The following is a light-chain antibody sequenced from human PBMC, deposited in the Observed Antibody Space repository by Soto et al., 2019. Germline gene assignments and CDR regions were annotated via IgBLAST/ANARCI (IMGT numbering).Light chain of an antibody. CDR1: QSISSY. J-gene: IGKJ1*01. V-gene: IGKV1-39*01. Sequence: DIQMTQSKSSLSASVGARVTITCRASQSISSYLNWYQQKPGRAPKLLIYAASSLQSGVPSRFSGSGSGTDFTLTISSLQPEDFATYYCQQSYSTPRTFGQGTKVDIK. CDR2: AAS. CDR3: QQSYSTPRT.